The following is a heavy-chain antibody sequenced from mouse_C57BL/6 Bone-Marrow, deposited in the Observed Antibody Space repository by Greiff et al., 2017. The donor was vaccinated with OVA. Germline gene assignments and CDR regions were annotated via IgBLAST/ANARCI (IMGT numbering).Heavy chain of an antibody. J-gene: IGHJ1*03. D-gene: IGHD2-3*01. CDR2: IYPGDGDT. V-gene: IGHV1-82*01. CDR3: ARERGDGYYRYFDV. Sequence: VQLQQSGPELVKPGASVKISCKASGYAFSSSWMNWVKQRPGKGLEWIGRIYPGDGDTNYNGKFKGKATLTADKSSSTAYMQLSSLTSEDSAVYFCARERGDGYYRYFDVWGTGTTVTVSS. CDR1: GYAFSSSW.